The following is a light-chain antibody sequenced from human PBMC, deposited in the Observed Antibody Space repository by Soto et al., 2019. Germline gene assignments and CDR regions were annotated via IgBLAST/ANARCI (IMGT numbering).Light chain of an antibody. CDR3: QQRSRSLT. J-gene: IGKJ4*01. CDR2: DAS. CDR1: QSVGSS. Sequence: EIVLTQSPDTLSLSPGGRATLSCRASQSVGSSLAWYQQKPDQPPRLLIYDASNRPTGIPARFSGSGSGTDFTLTISSLEPEEFAVYFCQQRSRSLTFGGGTRVEIK. V-gene: IGKV3-11*01.